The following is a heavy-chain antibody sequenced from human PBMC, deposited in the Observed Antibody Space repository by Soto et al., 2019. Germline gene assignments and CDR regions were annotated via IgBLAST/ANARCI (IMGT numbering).Heavy chain of an antibody. CDR1: GFTFSSYW. CDR2: IKQDGSEK. D-gene: IGHD2-2*01. CDR3: ARDLRYCSSTSCPPYYYYYGMDV. Sequence: GGSLRLSCAASGFTFSSYWMSWVRQAPGKGLGWVANIKQDGSEKYYVDSVKGRFTISRDNAKNSLYLQMNSLRAEDTAVYYCARDLRYCSSTSCPPYYYYYGMDVWGQGTTVTVSS. V-gene: IGHV3-7*03. J-gene: IGHJ6*02.